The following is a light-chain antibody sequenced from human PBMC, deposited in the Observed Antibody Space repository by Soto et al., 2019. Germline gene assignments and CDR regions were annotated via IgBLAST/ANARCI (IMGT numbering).Light chain of an antibody. Sequence: EIVLTQSPATLSLSPGERATLSCRASQSVSSYLAWYQQKSGQAPRLLIYDASNRATGIPARFSGSGSGKDFTLTISSLEPEDFAVYYCQQRTDWPLITFGQGTRLEIK. CDR2: DAS. J-gene: IGKJ5*01. V-gene: IGKV3-11*01. CDR3: QQRTDWPLIT. CDR1: QSVSSY.